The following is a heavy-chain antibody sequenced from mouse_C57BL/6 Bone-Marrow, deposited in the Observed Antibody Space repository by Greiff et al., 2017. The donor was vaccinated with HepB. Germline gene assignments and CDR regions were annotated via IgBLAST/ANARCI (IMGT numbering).Heavy chain of an antibody. J-gene: IGHJ4*01. CDR3: ARDDGPRNAMDY. D-gene: IGHD1-1*01. CDR2: ISDGGSYT. V-gene: IGHV5-4*01. CDR1: GFTFSSYA. Sequence: DVQLVESGGGLVKPGGSLKLSCAASGFTFSSYAMSWVRQTPEKRLEWVATISDGGSYTYYPDNVKGRFTISRDNAKNNLYLQMSHLKSEDTAMYYCARDDGPRNAMDYWGQGTSVTVSS.